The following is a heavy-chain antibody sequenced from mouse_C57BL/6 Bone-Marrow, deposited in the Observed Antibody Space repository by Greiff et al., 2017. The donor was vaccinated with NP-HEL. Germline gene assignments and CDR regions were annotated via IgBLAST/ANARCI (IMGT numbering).Heavy chain of an antibody. CDR3: AKTEDYDYDGVYAMDY. V-gene: IGHV2-4*01. D-gene: IGHD2-4*01. CDR1: GFSLTSYG. Sequence: VKLQESGPGLVQPSQSLSITCTVSGFSLTSYGVHWVRQPPGKGLEWLGVIWSGGSTDYNAAFISRLSISKDNSKSQVFFKMNSLQADDTAIYYCAKTEDYDYDGVYAMDYWGQGTSVTVSS. CDR2: IWSGGST. J-gene: IGHJ4*01.